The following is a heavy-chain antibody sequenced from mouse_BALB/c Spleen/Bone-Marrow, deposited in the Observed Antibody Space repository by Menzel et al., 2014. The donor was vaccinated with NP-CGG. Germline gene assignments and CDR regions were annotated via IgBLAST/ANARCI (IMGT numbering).Heavy chain of an antibody. CDR1: GFTFSNYG. V-gene: IGHV5-6-3*01. CDR2: INVNGDTT. J-gene: IGHJ3*01. D-gene: IGHD2-4*01. CDR3: ARGYDYSSWFAY. Sequence: EVKLVESGGGLVQPGGPLKLSCAASGFTFSNYGMSWVRQTPDKRLEMIATINVNGDTTYHPDSVKGRFTISRDNVKNTLYLQMSSLKSEDTAMYYCARGYDYSSWFAYWGQGTLVTVSA.